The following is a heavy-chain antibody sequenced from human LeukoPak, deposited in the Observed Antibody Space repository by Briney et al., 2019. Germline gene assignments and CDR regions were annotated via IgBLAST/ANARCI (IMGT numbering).Heavy chain of an antibody. CDR3: ARLYGYSYGYFDY. J-gene: IGHJ4*02. CDR2: IYYSGST. CDR1: GGSISSSSYY. V-gene: IGHV4-39*01. D-gene: IGHD5-18*01. Sequence: KTSETLSLTCTVSGGSISSSSYYWGWIRQPPRKGLEWIGSIYYSGSTYYNPSLKSRVTISVDTSKNQFSLKLSSVTAADTAVYYCARLYGYSYGYFDYWGQGTLVTVSS.